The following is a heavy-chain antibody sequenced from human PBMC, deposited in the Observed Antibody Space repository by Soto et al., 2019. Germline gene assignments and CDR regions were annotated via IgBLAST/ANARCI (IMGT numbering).Heavy chain of an antibody. CDR2: ISIRGDYS. Sequence: EGQLLQSGGGLVQPGESLRLSCAASGFTFSSSGMSWVRQGPGKGLEWVSSISIRGDYSYYADSVKGRFTISRDKSKNTRYLQMSSLTAEDTALYYCANHGGFDFWGQGTMVAVSS. D-gene: IGHD4-17*01. CDR1: GFTFSSSG. CDR3: ANHGGFDF. V-gene: IGHV3-23*01. J-gene: IGHJ3*01.